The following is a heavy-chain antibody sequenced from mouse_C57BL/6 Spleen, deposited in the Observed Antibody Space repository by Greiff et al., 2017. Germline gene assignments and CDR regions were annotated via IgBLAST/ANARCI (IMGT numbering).Heavy chain of an antibody. J-gene: IGHJ2*01. CDR3: ARDGGGYLFDY. CDR1: GYTFTSYW. CDR2: IYPGSGST. V-gene: IGHV1-55*01. D-gene: IGHD1-1*02. Sequence: VQLQQPGAGLVKPGASVKMSCTASGYTFTSYWITWVKQRPGQGLEWIGDIYPGSGSTNYNEKFKSKATLTVDTSSSTTYMQLSSLTSEDSAVYYCARDGGGYLFDYWGQGTTLTVSS.